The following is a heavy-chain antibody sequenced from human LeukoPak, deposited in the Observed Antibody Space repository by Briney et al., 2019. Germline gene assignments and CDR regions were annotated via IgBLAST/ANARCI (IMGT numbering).Heavy chain of an antibody. CDR2: ISAYNGNT. D-gene: IGHD3-22*01. CDR1: GYTFTSYG. CDR3: AREDNSDSSGYGQSDY. Sequence: GASVKVSCKASGYTFTSYGISWVRQAPGQGLEWMGWISAYNGNTNYAQKLQGRVTMTTDTSTSTAYMELRSLRSDDTAVYYCAREDNSDSSGYGQSDYWGQGTLVTVSS. V-gene: IGHV1-18*01. J-gene: IGHJ4*02.